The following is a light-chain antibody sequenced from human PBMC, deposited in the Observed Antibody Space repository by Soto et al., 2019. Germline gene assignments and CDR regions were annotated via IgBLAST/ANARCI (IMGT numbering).Light chain of an antibody. CDR2: LGS. V-gene: IGKV2-28*01. CDR3: MQALQSTRT. CDR1: QSLLHSNGYNY. J-gene: IGKJ1*01. Sequence: DIVTTQSPLSPPVTPGEPASISCRSSQSLLHSNGYNYLDWYLQKPGQSPQXXXYLGSNRSSGVPDRFSGSGSGTDLTLKISRVEDEDVRVYYCMQALQSTRTFGQGTKVDIK.